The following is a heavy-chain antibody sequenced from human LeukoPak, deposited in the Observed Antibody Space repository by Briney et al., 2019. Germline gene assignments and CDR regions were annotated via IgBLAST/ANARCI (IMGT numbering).Heavy chain of an antibody. Sequence: GESLKISCKGSGYSFSSYWIGWVRQMPGNGLEWMGNIYPSDSETRYSPSFQGQVTISVDKSISTTYLQWSSLKASDTAMYYCARLGIAARRDRYGMDVWGQGTTVTVSS. CDR2: IYPSDSET. CDR1: GYSFSSYW. J-gene: IGHJ6*02. V-gene: IGHV5-51*01. D-gene: IGHD6-6*01. CDR3: ARLGIAARRDRYGMDV.